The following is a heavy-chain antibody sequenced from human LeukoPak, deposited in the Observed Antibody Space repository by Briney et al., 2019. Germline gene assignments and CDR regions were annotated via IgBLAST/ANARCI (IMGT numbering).Heavy chain of an antibody. D-gene: IGHD6-19*01. CDR2: IYYSGST. Sequence: SETLSLTCTVSGGSISSYYWSWIRQPPGKGLEWIGYIYYSGSTNYNPSLKSRVTISVDTSKNQFSLKLSSVTAADTAVYYCARAYSSGSLFDPWGQGTLVTVSS. V-gene: IGHV4-59*01. CDR1: GGSISSYY. J-gene: IGHJ5*02. CDR3: ARAYSSGSLFDP.